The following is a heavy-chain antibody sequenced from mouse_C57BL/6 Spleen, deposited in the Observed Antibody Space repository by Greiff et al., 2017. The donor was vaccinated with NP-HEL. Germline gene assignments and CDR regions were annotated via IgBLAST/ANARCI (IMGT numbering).Heavy chain of an antibody. J-gene: IGHJ2*01. CDR3: ARDDGYYGFDY. Sequence: LVESGAELVKPGASVKISCKASGYAFSSYWMNWVKQRPGKGLEWIGQIYPGDGDTNYNGKFKGKATLTADKSSSTAYMQLSSLTSEDSAVYFCARDDGYYGFDYWGQGTTLTVSS. CDR2: IYPGDGDT. V-gene: IGHV1-80*01. CDR1: GYAFSSYW. D-gene: IGHD2-3*01.